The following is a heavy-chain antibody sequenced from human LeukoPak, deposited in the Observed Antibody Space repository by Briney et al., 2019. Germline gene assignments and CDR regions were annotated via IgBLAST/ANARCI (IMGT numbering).Heavy chain of an antibody. D-gene: IGHD5-24*01. CDR2: FYADGST. V-gene: IGHV3-66*01. CDR1: GFTVSSNY. CDR3: ARGDGYNFFDS. J-gene: IGHJ4*02. Sequence: GGSLRLSCAASGFTVSSNYMSWVRQAPGKGLEWVSVFYADGSTYYADSAKGRFTISRDNSKNTLYLQMNSLRAEDTAVYYCARGDGYNFFDSWGQRTLVTVSS.